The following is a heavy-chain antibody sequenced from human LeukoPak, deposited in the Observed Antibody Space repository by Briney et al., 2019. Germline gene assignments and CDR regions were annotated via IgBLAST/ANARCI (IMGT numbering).Heavy chain of an antibody. CDR3: ARGDDHFDY. V-gene: IGHV4-31*03. CDR1: GGSIDTGYY. CDR2: ISASGST. Sequence: SETLSLTCTVSGGSIDTGYYWNWIRQNPGKGLEWIGQISASGSTYYNPSLKSRIAMPVDTSTNQFSLKLSSVTAADTAVYYCARGDDHFDYWGQGSLVTVSS. J-gene: IGHJ4*02.